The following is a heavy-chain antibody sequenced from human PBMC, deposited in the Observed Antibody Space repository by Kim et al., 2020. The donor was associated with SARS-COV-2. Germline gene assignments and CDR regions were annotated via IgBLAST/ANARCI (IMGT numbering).Heavy chain of an antibody. V-gene: IGHV1-69*13. D-gene: IGHD2-21*02. CDR1: GGTFSSYA. CDR3: ARTPFHIVVVTDSAWFDP. Sequence: SVKVSCKASGGTFSSYAISWVRQAPGQGLEWMGGIIPIFGTANYAQKFQGRVTITADESTSTAYMELSSLRSEDTAVYYCARTPFHIVVVTDSAWFDPWGQGTLVTVSS. J-gene: IGHJ5*02. CDR2: IIPIFGTA.